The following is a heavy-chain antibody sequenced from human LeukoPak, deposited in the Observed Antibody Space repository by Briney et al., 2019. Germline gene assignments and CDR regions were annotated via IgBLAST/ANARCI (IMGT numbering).Heavy chain of an antibody. Sequence: GGSLRLSCAVSGFTFSRYGMHWVRQTPGKGLEWVAYIRKDGADKYYADSVKGRFTISRDNAKNSLYLQMNSLRAEDTAVYYCARDRRDYYDSSPEVGWGQGTLVTVSS. CDR2: IRKDGADK. V-gene: IGHV3-30*02. CDR1: GFTFSRYG. D-gene: IGHD3-22*01. CDR3: ARDRRDYYDSSPEVG. J-gene: IGHJ4*02.